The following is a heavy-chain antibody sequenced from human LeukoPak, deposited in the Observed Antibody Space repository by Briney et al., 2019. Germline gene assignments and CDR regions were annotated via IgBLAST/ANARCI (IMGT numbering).Heavy chain of an antibody. CDR3: AKGRASGTLYYYGMDV. CDR1: GFTFDSFA. CDR2: ISGSGGST. J-gene: IGHJ6*04. Sequence: GGSLRLSCAASGFTFDSFAMRWVRQAPGKGLEWVSSISGSGGSTYYADFVKGRFTISRDNSKNTLYLQMNGLRAEDTAVYYCAKGRASGTLYYYGMDVWGKGTTVTVSA. V-gene: IGHV3-23*01. D-gene: IGHD1-1*01.